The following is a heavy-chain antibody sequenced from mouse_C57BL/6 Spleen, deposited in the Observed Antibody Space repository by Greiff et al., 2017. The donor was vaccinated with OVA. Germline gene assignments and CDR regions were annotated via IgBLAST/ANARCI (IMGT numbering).Heavy chain of an antibody. CDR2: INPSNGGT. D-gene: IGHD1-1*01. V-gene: IGHV1-53*01. J-gene: IGHJ1*03. CDR3: ARDGSSYWYFDV. Sequence: FQLQQPGTELVKPGASVKLSCKASGYTFTSYWMHWVKQRPGQGLEWIGNINPSNGGTNYNEKFKSKATLTVDKSSSTAYMQLSSLTSEDSAVYYCARDGSSYWYFDVWGTGTTVTVSS. CDR1: GYTFTSYW.